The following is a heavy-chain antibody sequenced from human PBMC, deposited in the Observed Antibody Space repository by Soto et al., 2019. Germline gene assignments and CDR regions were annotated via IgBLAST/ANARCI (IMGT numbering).Heavy chain of an antibody. CDR3: ARDIVVVVAANPYYYYYGMDV. CDR1: GGTFSSNV. J-gene: IGHJ6*02. D-gene: IGHD2-15*01. CDR2: IIPIFGTA. Sequence: QVQLVQSGAEVKKPGSSLKFSCKASGGTFSSNVITWVRQPPGQGLEWRGGIIPIFGTANYAQKFQGRVTITADESTSTAYMELSSLRSEDTAVYYCARDIVVVVAANPYYYYYGMDVWGQGTTVTVSS. V-gene: IGHV1-69*01.